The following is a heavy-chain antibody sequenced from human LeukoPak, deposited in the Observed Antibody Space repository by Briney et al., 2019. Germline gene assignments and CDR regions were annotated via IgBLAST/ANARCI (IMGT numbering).Heavy chain of an antibody. V-gene: IGHV3-23*01. CDR3: AASLPNIVVVPATKGPFGY. D-gene: IGHD2-2*01. CDR1: GFTFSSYT. J-gene: IGHJ4*02. Sequence: GGSLGLSCAASGFTFSSYTMSWVRQAPGKGLEWVSGVSGSGGNIHYADSVKGRFTISRDNSKNTLYLQMNSLRAEDTAVYYCAASLPNIVVVPATKGPFGYWGQGALVTVSS. CDR2: VSGSGGNI.